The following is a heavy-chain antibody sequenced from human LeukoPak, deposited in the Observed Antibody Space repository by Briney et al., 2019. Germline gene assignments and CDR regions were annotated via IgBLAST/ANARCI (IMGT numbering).Heavy chain of an antibody. CDR1: GFTFSNYA. Sequence: GGSLRLSCAASGFTFSNYAMHWVRQAPGKGLEWVAFIRSDGNNKYYADSVKGRFTISRDNSKNTLYLQMNSLRPEDTAVYYCASHMGGIVGASFDPWGQGTLVTVSS. J-gene: IGHJ5*02. D-gene: IGHD1-26*01. CDR3: ASHMGGIVGASFDP. CDR2: IRSDGNNK. V-gene: IGHV3-30*02.